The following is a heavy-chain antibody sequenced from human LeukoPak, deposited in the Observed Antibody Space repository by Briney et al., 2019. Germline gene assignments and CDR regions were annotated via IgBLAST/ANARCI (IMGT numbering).Heavy chain of an antibody. CDR2: INPDGSTT. CDR1: GFTFSNYW. CDR3: AKDLHYGSADY. D-gene: IGHD3-10*01. V-gene: IGHV3-74*01. J-gene: IGHJ4*02. Sequence: GSLRLSCGASGFTFSNYWMHWVRQDPGKGLVWVSFINPDGSTTNYADSVKGRFTISRDNAKNALYLQMNSLRAEDTAVYYCAKDLHYGSADYWGQGTLVTVSS.